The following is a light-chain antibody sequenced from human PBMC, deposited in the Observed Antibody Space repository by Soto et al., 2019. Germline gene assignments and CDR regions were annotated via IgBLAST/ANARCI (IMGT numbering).Light chain of an antibody. CDR3: QQLKTYPIT. V-gene: IGKV1-13*02. CDR1: QGISSA. J-gene: IGKJ5*01. Sequence: AIQLTQSPSSLSASVGDRVSITCRASQGISSALAWYQHKPGKAPKILIYDASSLQSGVPSSFSGSESGTECTLTISSLQPEDFATYYSQQLKTYPITFGQGTRLEIK. CDR2: DAS.